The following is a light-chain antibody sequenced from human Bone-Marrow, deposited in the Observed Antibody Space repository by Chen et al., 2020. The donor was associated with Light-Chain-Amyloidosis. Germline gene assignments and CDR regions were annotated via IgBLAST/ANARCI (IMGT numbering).Light chain of an antibody. Sequence: QSVLTQPPSASGTPGQRVTISCSGGSSNIGSNTVNWYQQLPGTAPKLLIYDNNQRPSGDPDRLSGSKSGTSASRSIRGRQSEDEAGYYCAPWDDGLNGYVFGSGTKVTVL. CDR2: DNN. CDR1: SSNIGSNT. V-gene: IGLV1-44*01. J-gene: IGLJ1*01. CDR3: APWDDGLNGYV.